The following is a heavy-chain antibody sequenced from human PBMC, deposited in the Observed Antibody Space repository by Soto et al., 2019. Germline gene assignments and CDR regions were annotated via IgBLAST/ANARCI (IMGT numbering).Heavy chain of an antibody. CDR1: GYSLISYG. Sequence: ASVKVSCKASGYSLISYGISWVRQAPGQGLEWMGWISAYNGNTYYVQKLQGRVTMTTDTSTSTAYMELRSLRSDDTAVYYCARDGITGTSDAFDIWGQGTMVTVSS. CDR3: ARDGITGTSDAFDI. CDR2: ISAYNGNT. V-gene: IGHV1-18*01. D-gene: IGHD1-20*01. J-gene: IGHJ3*02.